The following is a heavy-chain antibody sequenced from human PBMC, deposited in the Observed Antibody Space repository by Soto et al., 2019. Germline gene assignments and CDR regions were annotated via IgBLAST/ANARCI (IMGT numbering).Heavy chain of an antibody. CDR2: ISGSGGST. V-gene: IGHV3-23*01. CDR3: ARADHGQSYYYGSGSLN. D-gene: IGHD3-10*01. CDR1: GFTFSSYA. Sequence: GGSLRLSCAASGFTFSSYAMSWVRQAPGKGLEWVSAISGSGGSTYYADSVKGRFTISRDNSKNTLYLQMNSLRAEDTAVYYCARADHGQSYYYGSGSLNWGQRTLVTVSS. J-gene: IGHJ4*02.